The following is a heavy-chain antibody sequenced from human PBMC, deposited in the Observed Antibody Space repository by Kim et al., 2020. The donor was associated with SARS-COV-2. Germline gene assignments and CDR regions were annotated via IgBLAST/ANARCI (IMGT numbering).Heavy chain of an antibody. D-gene: IGHD6-19*01. CDR3: ARDQSSSFTGVWYLDL. V-gene: IGHV3-74*01. Sequence: DTVKGRFSISRDNAKNTLYLQMNSLTAEDTAVYFCARDQSSSFTGVWYLDLWGRGSLVSVSS. J-gene: IGHJ2*01.